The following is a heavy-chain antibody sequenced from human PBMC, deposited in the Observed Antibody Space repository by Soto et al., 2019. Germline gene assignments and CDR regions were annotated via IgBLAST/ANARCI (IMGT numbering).Heavy chain of an antibody. J-gene: IGHJ6*02. V-gene: IGHV3-21*01. CDR3: ARDRGGYYYGMDV. D-gene: IGHD3-10*01. CDR1: GFTFSSYS. Sequence: PGGSLRLSCAASGFTFSSYSMNWVRQAPGKGLEWVSSISSSSSYIYYADSVKGRFTISRDNAKDSLYLQMNSLRAEDTAVYYCARDRGGYYYGMDVWGQGTTVTVSS. CDR2: ISSSSSYI.